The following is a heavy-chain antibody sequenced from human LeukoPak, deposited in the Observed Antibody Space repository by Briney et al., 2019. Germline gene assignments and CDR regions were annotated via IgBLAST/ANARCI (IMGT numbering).Heavy chain of an antibody. V-gene: IGHV5-51*01. CDR1: GYSFTSYW. CDR3: ARRSSIATPLFDS. Sequence: GESLKISCEGSGYSFTSYWIGWVRQMPGKGLEWMGIIYPGDSDTRYSPSFQGQVTISADKSISTAYLQWSSLRASDTAMYYCARRSSIATPLFDSWGQGTLVTVSS. J-gene: IGHJ4*02. CDR2: IYPGDSDT. D-gene: IGHD6-6*01.